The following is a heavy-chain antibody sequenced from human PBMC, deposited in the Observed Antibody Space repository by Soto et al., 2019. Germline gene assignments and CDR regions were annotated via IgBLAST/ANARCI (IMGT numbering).Heavy chain of an antibody. Sequence: AGGSLSLSCAASGFTVSSNYMSWVRQAPGKGLEWVSVIYSGGSTYYADSVKGRFTISRDNSKNTLYLQMNSLRAEDTAVYYCARVYDFLYYFDYWGQGTLVTVSS. V-gene: IGHV3-66*01. J-gene: IGHJ4*02. CDR1: GFTVSSNY. CDR3: ARVYDFLYYFDY. D-gene: IGHD3-3*01. CDR2: IYSGGST.